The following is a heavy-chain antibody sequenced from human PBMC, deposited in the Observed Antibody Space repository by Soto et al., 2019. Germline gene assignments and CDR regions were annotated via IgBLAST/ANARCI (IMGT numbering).Heavy chain of an antibody. CDR3: ARDKITGLFDY. V-gene: IGHV4-59*12. J-gene: IGHJ4*02. CDR2: VYYTGST. Sequence: SETLSLTCTVSGGSINNYYWSWIRQPPGEGLEWIGHVYYTGSTNYNPSLKSRVTILVDTSKNQFSLKLTSVTAADTAVYYCARDKITGLFDYWGQGTLVTVSS. CDR1: GGSINNYY. D-gene: IGHD2-8*02.